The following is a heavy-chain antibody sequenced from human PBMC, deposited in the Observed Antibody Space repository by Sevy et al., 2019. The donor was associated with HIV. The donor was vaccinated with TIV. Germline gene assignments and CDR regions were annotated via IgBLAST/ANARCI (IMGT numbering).Heavy chain of an antibody. J-gene: IGHJ4*02. CDR3: AVAKDYYDSSGYPFDY. V-gene: IGHV1-24*01. D-gene: IGHD3-22*01. CDR1: GYTFTQFS. CDR2: FDPEDDET. Sequence: ASVKVSCKVSGYTFTQFSMHWVQQAPGKGLEWMATFDPEDDETIYAQRLQGRVTMTEDTSTDTAYMELSSLRSDDTAVYYCAVAKDYYDSSGYPFDYWGQRSLVTVSS.